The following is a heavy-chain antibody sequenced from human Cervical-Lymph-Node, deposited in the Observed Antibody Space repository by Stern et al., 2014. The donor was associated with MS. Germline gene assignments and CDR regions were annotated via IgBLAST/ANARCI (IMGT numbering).Heavy chain of an antibody. D-gene: IGHD5-18*01. CDR2: ISGNGMTI. J-gene: IGHJ4*02. Sequence: VPLVESGGDLVKPGGSLRLSCEASGFIFSDYYMGWIRQPPGKGLEWLSYISGNGMTIYYAGSVKGRFTISRDNAKNSLYLQMDDVKVEDTAMYYCARDPRGYTYGRDYWGQGTLVTVSS. CDR3: ARDPRGYTYGRDY. CDR1: GFIFSDYY. V-gene: IGHV3-11*01.